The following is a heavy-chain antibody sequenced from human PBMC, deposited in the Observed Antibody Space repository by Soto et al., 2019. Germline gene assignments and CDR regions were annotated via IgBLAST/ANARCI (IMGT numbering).Heavy chain of an antibody. Sequence: SETLSLTCTVSGGSISSYYWSWIRQPPGKGLEWIGYIYYSGSTNYNPSLKSRVTISVDTSKNQFSLKLSSVTAADTAVYYCASLAGGGYYYYYMDVWGKGTTVTVSS. D-gene: IGHD3-22*01. CDR3: ASLAGGGYYYYYMDV. CDR1: GGSISSYY. CDR2: IYYSGST. V-gene: IGHV4-59*01. J-gene: IGHJ6*03.